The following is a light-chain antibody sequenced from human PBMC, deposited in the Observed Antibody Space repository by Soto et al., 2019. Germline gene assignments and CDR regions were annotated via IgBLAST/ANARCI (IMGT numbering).Light chain of an antibody. Sequence: DIQMTQSPSTLSASVGDRVTITCRASQSVSSWLAWYQQKPGRAPKLLIYQASSLEGGVPSRFSGSGSGTEFTLTLSSLQPDDFATYYCQQYNSYLTFGQGTKVEIK. CDR2: QAS. CDR1: QSVSSW. J-gene: IGKJ1*01. CDR3: QQYNSYLT. V-gene: IGKV1-5*03.